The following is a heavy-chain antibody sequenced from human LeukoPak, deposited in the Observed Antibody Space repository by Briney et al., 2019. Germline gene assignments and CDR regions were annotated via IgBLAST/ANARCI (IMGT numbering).Heavy chain of an antibody. J-gene: IGHJ4*02. D-gene: IGHD6-13*01. V-gene: IGHV3-73*01. Sequence: PGGSLRLSCAASGFTFSGSTIHWVRQASGKGLEWIGRIRGKNNNYATAYAASVKGRFTISRDDSKNTAYLQMNSLKTEDTAVYYCTRLGVAVAGEAPGELYWGQGTLVTVSS. CDR3: TRLGVAVAGEAPGELY. CDR1: GFTFSGST. CDR2: IRGKNNNYAT.